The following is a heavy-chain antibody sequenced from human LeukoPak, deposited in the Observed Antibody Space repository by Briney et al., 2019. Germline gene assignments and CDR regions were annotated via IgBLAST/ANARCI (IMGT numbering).Heavy chain of an antibody. CDR2: INPSGGST. CDR1: GYTFTSYY. D-gene: IGHD5-18*01. J-gene: IGHJ4*02. V-gene: IGHV1-46*01. Sequence: ASVKVSRKASGYTFTSYYMHWVRQAPGQGLEWMGIINPSGGSTSYAQKFQGRVTMTRDTSTSTVYMELSSLRSEDTAVYYCEREFGSQVDTAMVMSFDYWGQGTLVTVSS. CDR3: EREFGSQVDTAMVMSFDY.